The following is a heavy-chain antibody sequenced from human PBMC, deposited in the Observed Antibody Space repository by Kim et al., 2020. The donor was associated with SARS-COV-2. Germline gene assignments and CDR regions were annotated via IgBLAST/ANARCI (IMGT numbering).Heavy chain of an antibody. D-gene: IGHD3-10*01. Sequence: QKVQGRVTITADESTSTAYLKLSSLRSEDTAVYYCARDGRNYGSLRSFDYWGQGTLVTVSS. V-gene: IGHV1-69*01. J-gene: IGHJ4*02. CDR3: ARDGRNYGSLRSFDY.